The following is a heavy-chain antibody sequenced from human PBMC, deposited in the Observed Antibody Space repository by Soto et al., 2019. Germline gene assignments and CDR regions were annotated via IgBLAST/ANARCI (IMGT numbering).Heavy chain of an antibody. CDR1: GGSFSGYY. D-gene: IGHD6-13*01. V-gene: IGHV4-34*01. CDR3: ARRYSSSRLRNYYYYYYGMDV. CDR2: INHSGST. Sequence: SETLSLTCAVYGGSFSGYYWSWIRQPPGKGLEWIGEINHSGSTNYNPSLKSRVTISVDTSKNQFSLKLSSVTAADTAVYYCARRYSSSRLRNYYYYYYGMDVWGQGTTVTVSS. J-gene: IGHJ6*02.